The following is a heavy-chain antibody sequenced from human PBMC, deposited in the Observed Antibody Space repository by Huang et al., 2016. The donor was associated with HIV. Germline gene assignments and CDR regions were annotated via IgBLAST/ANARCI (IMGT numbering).Heavy chain of an antibody. Sequence: EVQLVQSGAEVKKPGESLKISCKGSGYRFRSNWIGWVRQMPGKGLDWSGINYPGESDTRYSPSFRDQVTISADKSINTAYLQWSSLKASDTAMYYCARLIGSPSFYYGLDVWGQGTTVTVSS. CDR3: ARLIGSPSFYYGLDV. D-gene: IGHD3-10*01. CDR2: NYPGESDT. V-gene: IGHV5-51*01. CDR1: GYRFRSNW. J-gene: IGHJ6*02.